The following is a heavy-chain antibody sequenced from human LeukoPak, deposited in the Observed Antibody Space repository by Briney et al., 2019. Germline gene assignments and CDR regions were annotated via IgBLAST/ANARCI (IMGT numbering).Heavy chain of an antibody. CDR1: GGTFSSYA. V-gene: IGHV1-69*13. CDR3: ARMSRNYVWGSYRPYHHPPFDY. Sequence: VKVSCKASGGTFSSYAISWVRQAPGQGLEWMGGIIPIFGTANYAQKFQGRVTITADESTSTAYMELSSLRPEDTAVYYCARMSRNYVWGSYRPYHHPPFDYWGQGTLVTVSS. J-gene: IGHJ4*02. D-gene: IGHD3-16*02. CDR2: IIPIFGTA.